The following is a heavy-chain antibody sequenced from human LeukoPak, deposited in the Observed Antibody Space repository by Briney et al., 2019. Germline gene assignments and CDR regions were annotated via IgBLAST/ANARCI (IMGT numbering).Heavy chain of an antibody. J-gene: IGHJ4*02. Sequence: GGSLRLSCAASGFTLSSYNMNWVRQAPGKGLEWISYITTSIDIISYADSVKGRFTISRDNAKNSLYLQMDSLRDEDTAVYYCVRDHNYYFGYWGQGILDTVSA. CDR2: ITTSIDII. CDR3: VRDHNYYFGY. V-gene: IGHV3-48*02. CDR1: GFTLSSYN.